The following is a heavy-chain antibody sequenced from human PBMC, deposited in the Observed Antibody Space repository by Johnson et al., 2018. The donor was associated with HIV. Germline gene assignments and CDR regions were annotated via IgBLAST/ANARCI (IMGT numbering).Heavy chain of an antibody. Sequence: QVQLVESGGGLVKPGGSLRLSCVGSGFTFSDYYMSWVRQAPGKGLEWIAYISGGSAGTFYADSVKGRFTISRDNGNKEVYLQMDSLRVEDTAVYYCARDESGYDEGFDAFDIWDQGTMVTVSS. V-gene: IGHV3-11*04. CDR3: ARDESGYDEGFDAFDI. J-gene: IGHJ3*02. CDR1: GFTFSDYY. D-gene: IGHD5-12*01. CDR2: ISGGSAGT.